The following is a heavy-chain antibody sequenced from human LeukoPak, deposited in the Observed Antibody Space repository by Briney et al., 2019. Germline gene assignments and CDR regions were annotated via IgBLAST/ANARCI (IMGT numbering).Heavy chain of an antibody. V-gene: IGHV1-69*13. Sequence: GASVKVSCKASGGTFSSYAISWVRQAPGQGLEWMGGIIPIFGTANYAQKFQGRVTITADESTSTAYMELSSLRSEDTAVYYCAGQVSAVPASTAQWFGPWGQGTLVTVSS. CDR3: AGQVSAVPASTAQWFGP. CDR2: IIPIFGTA. CDR1: GGTFSSYA. J-gene: IGHJ5*02. D-gene: IGHD2-2*01.